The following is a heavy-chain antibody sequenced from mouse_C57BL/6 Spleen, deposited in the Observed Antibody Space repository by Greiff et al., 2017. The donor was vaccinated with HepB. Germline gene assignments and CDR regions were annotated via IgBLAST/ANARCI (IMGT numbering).Heavy chain of an antibody. Sequence: VQLQQSGAELVKPGASVKLSCKASGYTFTSYWMHWVKQRPGQGLEWIGMIHPNSGSTNYNEKFKSKATLTVDKSSSTAYMQRSSLTSEDSAVYYCARGLSGGSCAYWGQGTLVTVSA. D-gene: IGHD1-1*02. CDR3: ARGLSGGSCAY. CDR2: IHPNSGST. J-gene: IGHJ3*01. CDR1: GYTFTSYW. V-gene: IGHV1-64*01.